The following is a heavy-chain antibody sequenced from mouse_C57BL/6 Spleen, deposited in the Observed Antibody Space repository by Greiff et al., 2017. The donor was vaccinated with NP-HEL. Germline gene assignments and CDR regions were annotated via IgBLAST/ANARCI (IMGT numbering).Heavy chain of an antibody. CDR1: GYSITSGYY. D-gene: IGHD2-14*01. CDR3: ARGGTAWFAY. CDR2: ISYDGSN. J-gene: IGHJ3*01. Sequence: DVKLQESGPGLVKPSQSLSLTCSVTGYSITSGYYWNWIRQFPGNKLEWMGYISYDGSNNYNPSLKNRISITRDTSKNQFLLKLNSVTTEDTATYYCARGGTAWFAYWGQGTLVTVSA. V-gene: IGHV3-6*01.